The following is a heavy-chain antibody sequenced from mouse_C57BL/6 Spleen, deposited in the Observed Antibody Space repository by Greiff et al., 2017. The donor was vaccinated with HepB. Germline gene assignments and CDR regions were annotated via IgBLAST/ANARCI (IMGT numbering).Heavy chain of an antibody. CDR1: GYSFSSYG. CDR2: IYPGDGDT. CDR3: ARGRDYDSWFAY. V-gene: IGHV1-80*01. J-gene: IGHJ3*01. Sequence: VQLQQSGAELVKPGASVKISCKASGYSFSSYGMNWVQQRPGKGLEWIGQIYPGDGDTNYNGKFKGKATLTADKSSSTAYMQLSSLTSEDSAVYFCARGRDYDSWFAYWGQGTLVTVSA. D-gene: IGHD2-4*01.